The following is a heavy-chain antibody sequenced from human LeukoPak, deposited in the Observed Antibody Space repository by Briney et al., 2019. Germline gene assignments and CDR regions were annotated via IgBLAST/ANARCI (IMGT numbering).Heavy chain of an antibody. D-gene: IGHD6-25*01. Sequence: GASVKVSCKASGYTFTSYDINCVRQATGQGLEWMGWMNPNSGNTGYAQKFQGRVTMTRNTSISTAYMELSSLRSEDTAVYYCARSAPRRRIFDYWGQGTPVTVSS. CDR3: ARSAPRRRIFDY. CDR1: GYTFTSYD. CDR2: MNPNSGNT. J-gene: IGHJ4*02. V-gene: IGHV1-8*01.